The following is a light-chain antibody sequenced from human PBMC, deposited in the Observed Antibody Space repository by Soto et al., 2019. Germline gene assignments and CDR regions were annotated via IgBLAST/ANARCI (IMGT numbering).Light chain of an antibody. CDR1: QTASSSH. CDR3: QQYGRSPYT. V-gene: IGKV3-20*01. J-gene: IGKJ2*01. Sequence: EIVLTQSPGALSLSPGARATLSCRASQTASSSHLAWYQQKPGQAPRLLIYDASSRATGISDRFSGSGSGTDFTLTISRLEPEDFAVYYCQQYGRSPYTFGQGTKVDIK. CDR2: DAS.